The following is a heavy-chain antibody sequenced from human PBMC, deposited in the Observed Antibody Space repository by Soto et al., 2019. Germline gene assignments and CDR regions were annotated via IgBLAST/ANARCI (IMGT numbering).Heavy chain of an antibody. CDR1: GFTFSSYA. V-gene: IGHV3-23*01. D-gene: IGHD3-10*01. CDR2: ISGSGGST. J-gene: IGHJ5*02. CDR3: AKDPLITMVRGVIRPSWFDP. Sequence: GGSLRLSCAASGFTFSSYAMSWVRQAPGKGLEWVSAISGSGGSTYYADSVKGRFTISRDNSKNRLYLQMNSLRAEDTAVYYCAKDPLITMVRGVIRPSWFDPWGQGTLVTVSS.